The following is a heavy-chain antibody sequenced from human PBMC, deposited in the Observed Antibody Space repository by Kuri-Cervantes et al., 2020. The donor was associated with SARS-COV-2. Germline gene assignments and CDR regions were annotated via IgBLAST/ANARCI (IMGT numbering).Heavy chain of an antibody. CDR3: ARDGWGSTSHNWFDP. D-gene: IGHD2-2*01. J-gene: IGHJ5*02. CDR2: ISHDGRNK. CDR1: GFTFNNYG. V-gene: IGHV3-30*03. Sequence: GESLKISCAASGFTFNNYGMHWVRQAPGKGLEWVAVISHDGRNKYYADSVKGRFTISRDNSKVTMYLQMSSLRPEDTAVYYCARDGWGSTSHNWFDPWGQGTLVTVSS.